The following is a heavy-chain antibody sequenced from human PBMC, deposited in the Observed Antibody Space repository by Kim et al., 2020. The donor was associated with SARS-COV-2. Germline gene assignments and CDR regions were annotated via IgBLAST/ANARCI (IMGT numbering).Heavy chain of an antibody. D-gene: IGHD3-3*01. V-gene: IGHV4-34*01. J-gene: IGHJ6*02. Sequence: SETLSLTCAVYGGSFSGYYWSWIRQPPGKGLEWIGEINHSGSTNYNPSLKSRVTISVDTSKNQFSLKLSSVTAADTAVYYCARDRITIFGVVPRYGMDVWGQGTTVTVSS. CDR3: ARDRITIFGVVPRYGMDV. CDR1: GGSFSGYY. CDR2: INHSGST.